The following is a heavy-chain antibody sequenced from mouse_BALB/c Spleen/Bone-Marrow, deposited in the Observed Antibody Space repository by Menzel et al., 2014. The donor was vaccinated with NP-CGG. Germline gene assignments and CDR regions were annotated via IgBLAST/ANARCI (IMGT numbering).Heavy chain of an antibody. D-gene: IGHD1-1*01. V-gene: IGHV14-3*02. CDR2: IDPANGNT. J-gene: IGHJ4*01. CDR1: GFNIKDTY. Sequence: EVQGVESGAELVKPGASVKLSCTASGFNIKDTYMHWVKQRPEQGLEWIGRIDPANGNTKYDPKFQGKATITADTSSNTAYLQLSSLTSEDTAVYYCARSGDYGSSYYAMDYWGQGTSVTVSS. CDR3: ARSGDYGSSYYAMDY.